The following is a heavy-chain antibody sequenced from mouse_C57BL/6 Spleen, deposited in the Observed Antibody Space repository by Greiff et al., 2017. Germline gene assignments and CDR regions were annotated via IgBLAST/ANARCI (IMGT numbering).Heavy chain of an antibody. CDR3: ARWDGYFYWYFGG. CDR2: IYPRDGST. J-gene: IGHJ1*03. V-gene: IGHV1-78*01. D-gene: IGHD2-3*01. Sequence: QVQLQQSDAELVKPGASVKISCKVSGYTFTDHTIHWVKQRPEQGLEWIGDIYPRDGSTKYNEKFKGKATLTADKSSSTAYMRLNSLTSEDSAVYGCARWDGYFYWYFGGWGTGTTVTVS. CDR1: GYTFTDHT.